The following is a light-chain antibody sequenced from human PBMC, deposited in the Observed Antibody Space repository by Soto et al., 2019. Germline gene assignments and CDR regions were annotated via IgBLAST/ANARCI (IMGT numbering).Light chain of an antibody. CDR1: QSVSYY. J-gene: IGKJ5*01. V-gene: IGKV3-11*01. CDR2: DAS. Sequence: EILMTQSPATLSVSPGERVTFSCRASQSVSYYLAWYQQKPGQAPRLIIYDASNRATGIPARFSGSGSGTDFTLTISSLEPEDFAVYYCQQRHNSITFGQGTRLEIK. CDR3: QQRHNSIT.